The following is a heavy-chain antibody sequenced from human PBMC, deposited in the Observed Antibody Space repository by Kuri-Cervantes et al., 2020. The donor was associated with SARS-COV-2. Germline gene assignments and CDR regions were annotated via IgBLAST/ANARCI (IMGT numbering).Heavy chain of an antibody. J-gene: IGHJ4*02. V-gene: IGHV3-43D*03. D-gene: IGHD6-13*01. CDR1: GFTFDDYA. CDR2: VSWDGGST. Sequence: GESLKISCAASGFTFDDYAMHWVRQAPGKGLEWVSLVSWDGGSTYYADSVKGRFTISRDNSKNSLYLQMNSLETEDTALYYCAKDMAAAAGTGADYWGQGTLVTVSS. CDR3: AKDMAAAAGTGADY.